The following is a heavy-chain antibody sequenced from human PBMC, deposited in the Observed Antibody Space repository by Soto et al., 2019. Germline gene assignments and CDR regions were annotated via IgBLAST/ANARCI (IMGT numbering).Heavy chain of an antibody. CDR3: ARGEQYSGMIFDY. Sequence: PSQTLSLTCGISGDSVSSNSAAWNWLRQSPSRGLEWLGRTYYRSKWYNDYAVSVESRITINPDTSKNHFSLQLNFVTPEDTAVYFCARGEQYSGMIFDYWGQGTLVTVSS. V-gene: IGHV6-1*01. J-gene: IGHJ4*02. D-gene: IGHD1-26*01. CDR2: TYYRSKWYN. CDR1: GDSVSSNSAA.